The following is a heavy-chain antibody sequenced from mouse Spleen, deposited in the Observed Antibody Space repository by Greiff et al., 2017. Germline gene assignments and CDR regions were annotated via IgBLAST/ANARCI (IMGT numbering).Heavy chain of an antibody. J-gene: IGHJ4*01. CDR2: IWSDGST. CDR3: AGSTVVATNAMDY. D-gene: IGHD1-1*01. CDR1: GFSLTSYG. V-gene: IGHV2-6*02. Sequence: QVQLQQSGPGLVAPSQSLSITCTVSGFSLTSYGVHWVRQPPGKGLEWLVVIWSDGSTTYNSALKSRLSISKDNSKSQVFLKMNSLQTDDTAMYYCAGSTVVATNAMDYWGQGTSVTVSS.